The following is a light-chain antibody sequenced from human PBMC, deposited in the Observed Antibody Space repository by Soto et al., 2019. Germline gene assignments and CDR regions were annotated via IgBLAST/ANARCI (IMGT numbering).Light chain of an antibody. CDR1: SSDVGAYTF. CDR3: SSYAGSNSWV. Sequence: QSALTQPPSASGSPGQSVTISCTGTSSDVGAYTFVSWYQQHPGKAPKVMIFEVNKRPSGVPDRFSGSKSGNTASLTVSGLHAEDEAFYHCSSYAGSNSWVFGGGTKLTVL. CDR2: EVN. J-gene: IGLJ3*02. V-gene: IGLV2-8*01.